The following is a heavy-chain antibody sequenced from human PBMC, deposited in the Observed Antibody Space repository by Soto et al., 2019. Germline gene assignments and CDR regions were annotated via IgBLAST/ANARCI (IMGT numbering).Heavy chain of an antibody. V-gene: IGHV2-5*01. Sequence: SGPTLVNPTQTLTLTCTFSGFSVSSPRVAVAWIRQPPGKALEWLAMIYWNDDVRYSPFLKSRLTVTKDTSKNQVVLTMTNVDPVETAKYYCEKRKWSSYAMDVWGQGTTVTVSS. J-gene: IGHJ6*02. CDR3: EKRKWSSYAMDV. CDR1: GFSVSSPRVA. CDR2: IYWNDDV. D-gene: IGHD2-15*01.